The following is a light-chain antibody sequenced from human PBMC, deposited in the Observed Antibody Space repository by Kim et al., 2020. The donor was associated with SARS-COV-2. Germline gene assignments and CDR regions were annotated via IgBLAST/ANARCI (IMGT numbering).Light chain of an antibody. CDR3: QQYNSYPWT. CDR1: QSISSW. CDR2: KAS. J-gene: IGKJ1*01. V-gene: IGKV1-5*03. Sequence: TCRASQSISSWLAWYQQKPGKAPKLLIYKASSLESGVPSRFSGSGSGTEFTLTISSLQPDDFATYYCQQYNSYPWTFGQGTKVDIK.